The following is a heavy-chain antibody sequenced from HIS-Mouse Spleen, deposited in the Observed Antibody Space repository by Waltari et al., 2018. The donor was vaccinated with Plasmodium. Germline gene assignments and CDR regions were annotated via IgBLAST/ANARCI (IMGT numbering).Heavy chain of an antibody. CDR1: VGPLSSSSYY. CDR3: ARRGGSYYYFDY. Sequence: QLQLQESCPVLVKPSETLSLTCTVSVGPLSSSSYYWGWIRQPPGKGLAWIGSIYYSGSTYDNPSLKSRVTISVDTSKNQFSLKLSSVTAADTAVYYCARRGGSYYYFDYWGQGTLVTVSS. CDR2: IYYSGST. J-gene: IGHJ4*02. D-gene: IGHD1-26*01. V-gene: IGHV4-39*01.